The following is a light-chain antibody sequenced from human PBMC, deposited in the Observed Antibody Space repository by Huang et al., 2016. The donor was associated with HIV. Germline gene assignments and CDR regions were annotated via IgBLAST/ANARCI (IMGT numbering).Light chain of an antibody. V-gene: IGKV1-12*01. J-gene: IGKJ4*01. CDR2: AAS. CDR3: QQANSFPLT. Sequence: DIQMTQSPSSVSASVGARAIITCRASHTINKWLAWYQQKAGKAPKLLVYAASTLQTGVPSRFSARGSGTDFSLTINSLQPEDVATYDCQQANSFPLTFGGGTKVEIK. CDR1: HTINKW.